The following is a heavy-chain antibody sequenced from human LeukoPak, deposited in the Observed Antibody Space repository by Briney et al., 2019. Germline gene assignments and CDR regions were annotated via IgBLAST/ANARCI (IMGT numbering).Heavy chain of an antibody. CDR1: GFTFSSYA. J-gene: IGHJ4*02. CDR3: AKVTIYGGNAY. D-gene: IGHD4-23*01. V-gene: IGHV3-23*01. Sequence: PGGSLRLSCAASGFTFSSYAMSWVRQAPGKGLEWVSAISGSGGSTCYADSVKSRFTISRDNSKNTLYLQMNSLRAEDTAVYYCAKVTIYGGNAYWGQGTLVTVSS. CDR2: ISGSGGST.